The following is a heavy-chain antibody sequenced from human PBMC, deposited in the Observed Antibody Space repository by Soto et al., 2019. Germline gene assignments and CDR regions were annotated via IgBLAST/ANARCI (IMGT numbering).Heavy chain of an antibody. D-gene: IGHD5-18*01. CDR3: ASSSGYSYSFDY. V-gene: IGHV4-31*03. CDR1: GGSISSGGYY. J-gene: IGHJ4*02. Sequence: LSLTCTVSGGSISSGGYYWSWIRQHPGKGLEWIGYIYYSGSTYYNPSLKSRVTISVGTSKNQFSLKLSSVTAADTAVYYCASSSGYSYSFDYWGQGTLVTVSS. CDR2: IYYSGST.